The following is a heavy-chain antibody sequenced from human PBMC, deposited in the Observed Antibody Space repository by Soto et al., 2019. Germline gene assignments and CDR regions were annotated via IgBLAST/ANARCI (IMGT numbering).Heavy chain of an antibody. D-gene: IGHD3-9*01. CDR3: VRASYDSLAGYCKV. CDR1: GYTFTSYG. Sequence: ASVKVSCKASGYTFTSYGINWVRQAPGQGLEWMGWISAYNGNTNYAQNLQGRVTMTTDTSTSTAYMELRSLRSDATAIYYCVRASYDSLAGYCKVWGQGTLVTVSS. CDR2: ISAYNGNT. J-gene: IGHJ4*02. V-gene: IGHV1-18*01.